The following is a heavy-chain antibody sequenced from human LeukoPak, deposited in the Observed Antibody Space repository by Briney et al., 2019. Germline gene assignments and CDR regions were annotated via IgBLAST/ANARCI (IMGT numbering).Heavy chain of an antibody. D-gene: IGHD4-11*01. CDR3: AKDLDSNYPSYFDY. V-gene: IGHV3-23*01. CDR2: ISGSGGST. CDR1: GFSFSSYA. J-gene: IGHJ4*02. Sequence: PGGTLRLSCAASGFSFSSYAMSWVRQAPGKGLEWVSAISGSGGSTYYADSVKGRFTISRDNSKNTLYLQMNSLRAEDTAVYYCAKDLDSNYPSYFDYWGQGTLVTVSS.